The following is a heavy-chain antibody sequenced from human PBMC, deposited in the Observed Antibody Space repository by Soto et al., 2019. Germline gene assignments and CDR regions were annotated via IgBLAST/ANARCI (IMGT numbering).Heavy chain of an antibody. D-gene: IGHD3-10*01. V-gene: IGHV3-23*01. CDR2: LSGSGSST. J-gene: IGHJ4*02. CDR1: GFTFNSFA. CDR3: ARAYNYGSKDSYNHFNS. Sequence: GGSLRLSCATSGFTFNSFALSWVRQAPGKGLEWISTLSGSGSSTYYADSVKGRFTISRDDSKSTLYLQMSSLRAGDTAVYYCARAYNYGSKDSYNHFNSWGQGTLVTVSS.